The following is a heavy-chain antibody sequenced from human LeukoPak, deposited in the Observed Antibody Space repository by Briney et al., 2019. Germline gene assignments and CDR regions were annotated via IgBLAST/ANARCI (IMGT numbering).Heavy chain of an antibody. V-gene: IGHV1-8*03. CDR2: MNPNSGNT. D-gene: IGHD3-3*01. J-gene: IGHJ5*02. Sequence: ASVKVSCKASGYTFTSYDINWVRQATGQGLEWMGWMNPNSGNTGYAQKFQGRVTITRNTSISTAYMELSSLRSEDTAVYYCARGPRRDTIFGAVISSLNWFDPWGQGTLVTVSS. CDR1: GYTFTSYD. CDR3: ARGPRRDTIFGAVISSLNWFDP.